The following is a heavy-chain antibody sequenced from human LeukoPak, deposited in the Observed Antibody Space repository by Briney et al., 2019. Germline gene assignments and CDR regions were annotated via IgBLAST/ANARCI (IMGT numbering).Heavy chain of an antibody. V-gene: IGHV3-30*18. J-gene: IGHJ4*02. D-gene: IGHD1/OR15-1a*01. Sequence: GGSLRLSCAASGFTFNIFGIHWVRQAPGKGPEWVAAISPDGNLEYYTESVKGRFTVSRDNSNNMIYLQMNSLRGEDSAVYYCAKINKYDDYWGQGTLVTVSS. CDR3: AKINKYDDY. CDR1: GFTFNIFG. CDR2: ISPDGNLE.